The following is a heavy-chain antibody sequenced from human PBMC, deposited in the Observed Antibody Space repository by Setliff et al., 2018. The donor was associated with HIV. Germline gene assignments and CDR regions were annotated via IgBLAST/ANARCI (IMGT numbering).Heavy chain of an antibody. CDR3: AKGAGFYGDYTFDH. Sequence: SETLSLTCAVSGGSISSNWWSWVRQSPGKGLEWIGEAYHRGNTNYNPSLKSRVTMSVDKSLNQVSLKLSSVTAADTAVYYCAKGAGFYGDYTFDHWGQGRQVTVSS. CDR1: GGSISSNW. J-gene: IGHJ4*02. CDR2: AYHRGNT. V-gene: IGHV4-4*02. D-gene: IGHD4-17*01.